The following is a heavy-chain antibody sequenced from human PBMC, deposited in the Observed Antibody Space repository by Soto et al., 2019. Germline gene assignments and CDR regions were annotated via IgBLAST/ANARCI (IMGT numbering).Heavy chain of an antibody. D-gene: IGHD3-3*01. CDR3: ARTYYDFWSGFPYYGMDV. J-gene: IGHJ6*02. V-gene: IGHV3-13*01. CDR2: IGTAGDT. CDR1: GFTFSSYD. Sequence: PGGSLRLSCAASGFTFSSYDMHWVRQATGKGLEWVSAIGTAGDTYYPGSVKGRFTISRENAKNSLYLQMNSLRAEDTAVYYCARTYYDFWSGFPYYGMDVWGQGTTVTVSS.